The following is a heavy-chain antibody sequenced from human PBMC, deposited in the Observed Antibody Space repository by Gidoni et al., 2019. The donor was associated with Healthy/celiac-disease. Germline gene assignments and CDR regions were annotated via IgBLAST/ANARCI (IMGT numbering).Heavy chain of an antibody. CDR1: GYTFTGYY. Sequence: QVQLVQSGAEVKKPGASVKVSCKASGYTFTGYYMHWVRQAPGQGLEWMGWINPNSGDTSISTAYMELSRLRSDDTAVYYCARAGGPRVLRFLEWSAQFDYWGQGTLVTVSS. V-gene: IGHV1-2*02. D-gene: IGHD3-3*01. J-gene: IGHJ4*02. CDR2: INPNSG. CDR3: ARAGGPRVLRFLEWSAQFDY.